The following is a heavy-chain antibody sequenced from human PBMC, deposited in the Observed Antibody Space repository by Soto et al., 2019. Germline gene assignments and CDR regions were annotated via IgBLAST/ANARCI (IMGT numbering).Heavy chain of an antibody. J-gene: IGHJ5*02. CDR2: IYYSGSI. V-gene: IGHV4-34*01. CDR1: GGSFSGYD. CDR3: ARQSSGWYNWFDP. D-gene: IGHD6-19*01. Sequence: SETLSLTCAVYGGSFSGYDWSWIRQPPGKGLEWIGEIYYSGSIDYNPSLKSRVTISVDTSKNQFSLKLSSVTAAETAVYYCARQSSGWYNWFDPWGQGTLLTVSS.